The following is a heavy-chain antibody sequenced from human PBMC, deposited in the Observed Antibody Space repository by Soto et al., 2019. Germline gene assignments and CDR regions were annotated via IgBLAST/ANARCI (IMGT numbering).Heavy chain of an antibody. CDR3: ARDRFSSGWSDYYYYYMDV. D-gene: IGHD6-19*01. CDR1: GGSISSYY. V-gene: IGHV4-59*01. CDR2: IYYSGST. J-gene: IGHJ6*03. Sequence: SETLSLTCTVSGGSISSYYWSWIRQPPGKGLEWIGYIYYSGSTNYNPSLKSRVTISVDTSKNQFSLKLSSVTAADTAVYYCARDRFSSGWSDYYYYYMDVWGKGTTVTVSS.